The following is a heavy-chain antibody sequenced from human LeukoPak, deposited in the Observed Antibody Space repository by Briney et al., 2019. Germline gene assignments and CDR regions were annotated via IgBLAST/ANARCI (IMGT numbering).Heavy chain of an antibody. CDR3: AKDNGHNWNDGVDY. CDR1: GFTFSSYA. D-gene: IGHD1-1*01. Sequence: GGSLRLSXAASGFTFSSYAMSWVRQAPGKGLEWVSAISGSGGSTYYADSVKGRFTISRDNSKNTLYLQMNSLRAEDTAVYYCAKDNGHNWNDGVDYWGQGTLVTVSS. J-gene: IGHJ4*02. V-gene: IGHV3-23*01. CDR2: ISGSGGST.